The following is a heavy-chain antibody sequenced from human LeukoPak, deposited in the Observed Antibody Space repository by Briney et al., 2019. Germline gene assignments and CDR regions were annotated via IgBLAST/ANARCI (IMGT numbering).Heavy chain of an antibody. Sequence: SETLSLTCTVSLDSTTSNFWRWVRQPPGKGLEWIGEIHRSGSPNYNPSLQSRVTISIDRSRNQIVLELSSVTAADTAVYYCAREILGGFNPGAYWGQGTLVTVSS. J-gene: IGHJ4*02. D-gene: IGHD1-14*01. CDR2: IHRSGSP. CDR1: LDSTTSNF. V-gene: IGHV4-4*02. CDR3: AREILGGFNPGAY.